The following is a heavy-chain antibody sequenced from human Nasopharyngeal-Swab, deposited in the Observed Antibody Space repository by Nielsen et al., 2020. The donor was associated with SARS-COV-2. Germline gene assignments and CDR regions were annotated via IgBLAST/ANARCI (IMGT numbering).Heavy chain of an antibody. Sequence: ASVKVSCKASGYTFTSYDINWVRQATGQGLEWMGWMNPNSVNTGYAQKFQGRVTMTRNTSISTAYMELSSLRSEDTAVYYCARGHQYQLLFHYYYYMDVWGKGTTVTVSS. V-gene: IGHV1-8*01. CDR3: ARGHQYQLLFHYYYYMDV. D-gene: IGHD2-2*01. CDR2: MNPNSVNT. CDR1: GYTFTSYD. J-gene: IGHJ6*03.